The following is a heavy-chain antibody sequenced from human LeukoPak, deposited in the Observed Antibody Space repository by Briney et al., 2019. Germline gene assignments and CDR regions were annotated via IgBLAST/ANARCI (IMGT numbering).Heavy chain of an antibody. CDR3: AKRFCSAIRCFHFDY. CDR1: GLTFAGYD. J-gene: IGHJ4*02. D-gene: IGHD2-2*01. CDR2: ISASGDNT. V-gene: IGHV3-23*01. Sequence: GGSLRLSCAASGLTFAGYDMSWVRQAPGKGLEWVSTISASGDNTYYAGSVKGRFTISRDNSKNTLYLQMDSLRAEDTAVYYCAKRFCSAIRCFHFDYWGQGTLVTVSS.